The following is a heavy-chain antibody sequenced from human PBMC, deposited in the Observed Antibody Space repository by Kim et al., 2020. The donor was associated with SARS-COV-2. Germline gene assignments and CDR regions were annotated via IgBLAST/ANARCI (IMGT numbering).Heavy chain of an antibody. D-gene: IGHD3-22*01. J-gene: IGHJ3*02. CDR1: GYSFTSYW. CDR3: ARSKYYYDSSGYARVDAFDI. Sequence: GESLKISCKGSGYSFTSYWIGWVRQMPGKGLEWMGIIYPGDSDTRYSPSFQGQVTISADKSISTAYLQWSSLKASDTAMYYCARSKYYYDSSGYARVDAFDIWGQGTMVTVSS. CDR2: IYPGDSDT. V-gene: IGHV5-51*01.